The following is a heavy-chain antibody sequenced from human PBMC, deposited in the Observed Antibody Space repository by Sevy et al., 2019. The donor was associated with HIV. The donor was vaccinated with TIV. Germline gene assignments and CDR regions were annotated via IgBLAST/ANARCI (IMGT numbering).Heavy chain of an antibody. D-gene: IGHD6-19*01. V-gene: IGHV3-49*03. CDR2: IRSKAYGGTT. CDR3: TRGGGLYEWRDGYFDY. Sequence: GGSLRLSCTASGFTFGDYAMSWFRQAPGKRLEWVGFIRSKAYGGTTEYAASVKGRFTISRDDSKSIAYLQMNSLKTEDTAVYYCTRGGGLYEWRDGYFDYWGQGTLVTVSS. J-gene: IGHJ4*02. CDR1: GFTFGDYA.